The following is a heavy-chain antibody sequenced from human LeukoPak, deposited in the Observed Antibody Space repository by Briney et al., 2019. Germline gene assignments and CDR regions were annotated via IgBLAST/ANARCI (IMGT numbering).Heavy chain of an antibody. CDR3: ASSTVTKTEEGLFDC. D-gene: IGHD4-17*01. CDR2: IYYSGST. V-gene: IGHV4-59*01. Sequence: SETLSLTCTVSGGSISSYYWSWIRQPPGKGLEWIGYIYYSGSTSYNPSLKSRVTISVDTSKNQFSLKLSSVTAADTAVYYCASSTVTKTEEGLFDCWGQGTLVTVSS. J-gene: IGHJ4*02. CDR1: GGSISSYY.